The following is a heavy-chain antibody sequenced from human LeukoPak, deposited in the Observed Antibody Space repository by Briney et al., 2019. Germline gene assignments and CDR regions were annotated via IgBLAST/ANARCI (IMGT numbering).Heavy chain of an antibody. J-gene: IGHJ4*02. CDR2: IDPNSGAT. D-gene: IGHD3-10*01. V-gene: IGHV1-2*02. CDR3: ARDNYGRLDY. Sequence: ASVKASCKPCGYTFPYYIHWVRQAPGQGLEWMGWIDPNSGATISAHTFQGRVSMTKDTPFTTVYMELSTLKSDDTAVYYCARDNYGRLDYWGQGSLVTVSS. CDR1: GYTFPYY.